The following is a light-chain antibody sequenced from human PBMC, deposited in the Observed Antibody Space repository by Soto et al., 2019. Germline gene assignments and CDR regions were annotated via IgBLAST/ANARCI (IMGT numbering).Light chain of an antibody. J-gene: IGLJ2*01. CDR3: TSWTTSTTMI. CDR1: RSGIGAYNF. CDR2: DVN. V-gene: IGLV2-14*03. Sequence: QSALTQPASVSGSPGQSITISCTGTRSGIGAYNFVSWYQQHPGEVPKLILYDVNVRPSGVSNRFSGSKSGNTASLTIPGLQAEDEGDYYCTSWTTSTTMIFGGGTKVTVL.